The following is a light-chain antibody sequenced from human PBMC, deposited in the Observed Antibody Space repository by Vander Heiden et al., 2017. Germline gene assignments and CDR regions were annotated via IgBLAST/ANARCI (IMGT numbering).Light chain of an antibody. Sequence: QSVLTQPPSVPGVPGQRVTISCTGSSSNLGAGYDVRWDQQLPGTDPKLLIYGNSNRPSGVPDRCTGSKSGTSASLAITGLQAEDEADYYCQSYDSSLSGRVFGGGTKLTVL. V-gene: IGLV1-40*01. CDR1: SSNLGAGYD. CDR3: QSYDSSLSGRV. CDR2: GNS. J-gene: IGLJ3*02.